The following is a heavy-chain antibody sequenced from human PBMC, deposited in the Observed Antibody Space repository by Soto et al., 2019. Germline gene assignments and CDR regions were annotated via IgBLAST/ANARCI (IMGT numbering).Heavy chain of an antibody. CDR2: ISTDGRDK. J-gene: IGHJ4*02. CDR1: GFTFSSYA. D-gene: IGHD6-13*01. V-gene: IGHV3-30*04. Sequence: GGSLRLSCAASGFTFSSYAMHWVRQAPGKGLEWVAVISTDGRDKYHADSVKGRFTISRDNPKNTFYLQMNSLRAEDTAVYYCAKDHDLAAAGYYFDYWGQGTLVTVSS. CDR3: AKDHDLAAAGYYFDY.